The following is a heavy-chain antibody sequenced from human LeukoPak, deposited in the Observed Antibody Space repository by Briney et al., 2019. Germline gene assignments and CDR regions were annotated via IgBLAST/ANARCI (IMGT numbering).Heavy chain of an antibody. CDR2: ISSSSSYI. V-gene: IGHV3-21*01. J-gene: IGHJ4*02. D-gene: IGHD6-6*01. Sequence: GGSLRLSCAASGFTFSSYSMNWVRQAPGRGLEWVSSISSSSSYIYYADSVKGRFTISRDNAKNSLYLQMNSLRAEDTAVYYCARWIAAPYYFDYWGQGTLVTVSS. CDR3: ARWIAAPYYFDY. CDR1: GFTFSSYS.